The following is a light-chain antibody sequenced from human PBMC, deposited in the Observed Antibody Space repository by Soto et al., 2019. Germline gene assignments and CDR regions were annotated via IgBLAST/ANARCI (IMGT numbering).Light chain of an antibody. CDR3: QQYNDWPPYT. CDR1: QSVSSR. J-gene: IGKJ5*01. V-gene: IGKV3-15*01. Sequence: EIVITQSPATLSVSPGERATLSCRAGQSVSSRLAWYQQKPGQAPRLLIYGASIRATGIPARFSGSGSGTEFTLTISSLQSEDFAVYYCQQYNDWPPYTFGQGTRLEIK. CDR2: GAS.